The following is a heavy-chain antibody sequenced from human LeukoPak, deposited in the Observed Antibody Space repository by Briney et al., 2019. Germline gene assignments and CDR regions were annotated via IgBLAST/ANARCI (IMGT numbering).Heavy chain of an antibody. V-gene: IGHV3-30*19. Sequence: GGSLRLSCAAPGFTFSSYGMHWVRQSPGKGLEWLAIISFDGAYRYYADSVKGRFTISRDISKNTFYLQMSSLTADDAALYYCAKDQQGGAGSGRFDYWGQGTLVTVSS. CDR1: GFTFSSYG. J-gene: IGHJ4*02. D-gene: IGHD3-10*01. CDR2: ISFDGAYR. CDR3: AKDQQGGAGSGRFDY.